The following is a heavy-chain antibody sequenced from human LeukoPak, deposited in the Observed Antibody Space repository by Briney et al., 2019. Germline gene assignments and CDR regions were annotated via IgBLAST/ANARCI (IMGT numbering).Heavy chain of an antibody. J-gene: IGHJ4*02. CDR2: IYTSGST. Sequence: SETLSLTCTVSGGSISSSSYYWGWIRQPPGKGLEWIGRIYTSGSTNYNPSLKGRVTISVDTSKNQFSLKLSSVTAADTAVYYCARDHDYGDYYEYWGQGTLVTVSS. D-gene: IGHD4-17*01. CDR3: ARDHDYGDYYEY. CDR1: GGSISSSSYY. V-gene: IGHV4-39*07.